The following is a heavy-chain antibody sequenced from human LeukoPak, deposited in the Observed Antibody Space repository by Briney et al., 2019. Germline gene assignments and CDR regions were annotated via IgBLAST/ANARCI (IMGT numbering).Heavy chain of an antibody. J-gene: IGHJ4*02. CDR1: GGSISSSSYY. CDR2: IYYSGST. D-gene: IGHD3-10*01. Sequence: SETLSLTCTVSGGSISSSSYYWGWIRQPPGKGLEWIGSIYYSGSTYYNPSLKSRVTISVDTSKNQFSLKLSSVTAADTTVYYCARDPLLWFGELSQYYFDYWGQGTLVTVSS. CDR3: ARDPLLWFGELSQYYFDY. V-gene: IGHV4-39*07.